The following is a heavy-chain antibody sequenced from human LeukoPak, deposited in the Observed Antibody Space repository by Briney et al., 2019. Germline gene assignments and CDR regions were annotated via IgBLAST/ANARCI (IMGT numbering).Heavy chain of an antibody. CDR1: GGSFSGYY. V-gene: IGHV4-34*01. D-gene: IGHD3-22*01. CDR2: INHSGST. Sequence: SETLSLTCAVYGGSFSGYYWSWIRQPPGKGLEWIGEINHSGSTNYIPSLKSRVTISVDTSKNQFSLKRSSVTAADTAVYYCARDPETYYYDSSGYSKVGYFDYWGQGTLVTVSS. CDR3: ARDPETYYYDSSGYSKVGYFDY. J-gene: IGHJ4*02.